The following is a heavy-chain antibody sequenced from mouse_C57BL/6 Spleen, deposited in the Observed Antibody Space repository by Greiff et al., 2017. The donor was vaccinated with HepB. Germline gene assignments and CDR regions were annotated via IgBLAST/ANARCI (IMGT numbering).Heavy chain of an antibody. D-gene: IGHD2-4*01. J-gene: IGHJ1*03. Sequence: EVKLQESGPGLVKPSQSLSLTCSVTGYSITSGYYWNWIRQFPGNKLEWMGYISYDGSKNYNPSLKNRISITRDTSKNQFFLKLNSVTTEDTATYYCARNDYDGYWYFDVWGTGTTVTVSS. V-gene: IGHV3-6*01. CDR2: ISYDGSK. CDR3: ARNDYDGYWYFDV. CDR1: GYSITSGYY.